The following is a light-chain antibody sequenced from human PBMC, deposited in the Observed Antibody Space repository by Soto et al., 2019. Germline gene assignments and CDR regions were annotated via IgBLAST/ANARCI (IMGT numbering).Light chain of an antibody. CDR2: GAY. J-gene: IGKJ1*01. V-gene: IGKV3-15*01. CDR1: QSVGNN. Sequence: EIVMTQSPATLSVSPGERTTLSCRVSQSVGNNLAWYQQKPGQAPRLLIYGAYTRATGIPARFSGSGSRTDFTLTISSLQSEDFAVYYCQHYNYWPPKTFGQGTKVDIK. CDR3: QHYNYWPPKT.